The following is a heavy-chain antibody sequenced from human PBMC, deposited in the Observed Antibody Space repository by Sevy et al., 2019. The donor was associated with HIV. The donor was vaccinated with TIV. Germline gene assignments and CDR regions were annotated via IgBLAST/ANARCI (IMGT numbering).Heavy chain of an antibody. V-gene: IGHV3-23*01. CDR3: AREGCTRPHDY. D-gene: IGHD2-8*01. CDR2: LSFGCGKI. CDR1: GFYFNIYS. Sequence: GGSLRLSCAVSGFYFNIYSMSWVGQAPGKGLEWVSTLSFGCGKINYADSVKGRFIISRDDSKNTLYLQMNSLRAEDTAVYFCAREGCTRPHDYWGQGTLVTVSS. J-gene: IGHJ4*02.